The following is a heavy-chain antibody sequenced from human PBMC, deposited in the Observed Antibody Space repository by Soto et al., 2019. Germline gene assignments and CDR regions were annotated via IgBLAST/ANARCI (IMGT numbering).Heavy chain of an antibody. V-gene: IGHV3-33*01. CDR3: ARDRGKGDYYYYGMDV. D-gene: IGHD3-10*01. Sequence: QVQLVESGGGVVQPGRSLRLSCAASGFTFSSYGMHWVRQAPGKGLEWVAVIWYDGSNKYYADSVKGRFTISRDNSKNTLYLQMNSLRAEDTAVYYCARDRGKGDYYYYGMDVWGQGTTVTVSS. J-gene: IGHJ6*02. CDR2: IWYDGSNK. CDR1: GFTFSSYG.